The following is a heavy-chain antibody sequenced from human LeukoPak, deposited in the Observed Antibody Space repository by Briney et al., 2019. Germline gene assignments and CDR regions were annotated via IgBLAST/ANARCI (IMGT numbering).Heavy chain of an antibody. D-gene: IGHD1-26*01. J-gene: IGHJ2*01. V-gene: IGHV1-58*01. CDR1: GFTFTSSA. CDR3: AANPNWWELLFDL. CDR2: IVVGSGNT. Sequence: SVKVSCTASGFTFTSSAVQWVRQARGQRLEWIGWIVVGSGNTNYAQKFQERVTITRDMSTSTAYMELSSLRSEDTAVYYCAANPNWWELLFDLWGRGTLVTVSS.